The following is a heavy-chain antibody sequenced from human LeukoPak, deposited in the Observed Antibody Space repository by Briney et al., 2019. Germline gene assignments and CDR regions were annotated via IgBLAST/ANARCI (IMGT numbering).Heavy chain of an antibody. J-gene: IGHJ4*02. V-gene: IGHV3-48*02. D-gene: IGHD6-6*01. CDR3: ARTYYSSSSLGDFDY. CDR1: GLTFSTYN. Sequence: PGGSLRLSCAASGLTFSTYNMNWVRQAPGKGLEWVSYISSSSSTIYYADSVKGRFTISRDNAKNSLYLQMNSLRDEDTAVYYCARTYYSSSSLGDFDYWGQGTLVTVSS. CDR2: ISSSSSTI.